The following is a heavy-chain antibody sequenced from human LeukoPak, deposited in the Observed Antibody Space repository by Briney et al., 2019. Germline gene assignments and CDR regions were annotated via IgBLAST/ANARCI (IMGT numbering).Heavy chain of an antibody. CDR2: IIPTLGTA. V-gene: IGHV1-69*04. Sequence: GASVKVSCKASGGTFSSYAISWVRQAPGQGLEWMGRIIPTLGTANYAQKFQGRVTMTADKSTSTAYIELSSLRSEDTAVYYCARTPGEIAAAGYYYYGMDVWGQGTTVTVSS. J-gene: IGHJ6*02. D-gene: IGHD6-13*01. CDR3: ARTPGEIAAAGYYYYGMDV. CDR1: GGTFSSYA.